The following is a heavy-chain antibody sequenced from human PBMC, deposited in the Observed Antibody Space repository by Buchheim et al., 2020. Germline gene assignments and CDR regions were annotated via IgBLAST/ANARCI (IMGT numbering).Heavy chain of an antibody. J-gene: IGHJ6*02. CDR1: GYTFTSYY. CDR3: VRTMVAATTTPYYYYGMDV. D-gene: IGHD2-15*01. V-gene: IGHV1-46*01. Sequence: QVQLVQSGAEVKKPGASVKVSCKASGYTFTSYYMHWVRQAPGQGLEWMGIINPSGGSTSYAQKFQGRVTMTRDTSTSTVYMELSSLRSEDTAVYYCVRTMVAATTTPYYYYGMDVWGQGTT. CDR2: INPSGGST.